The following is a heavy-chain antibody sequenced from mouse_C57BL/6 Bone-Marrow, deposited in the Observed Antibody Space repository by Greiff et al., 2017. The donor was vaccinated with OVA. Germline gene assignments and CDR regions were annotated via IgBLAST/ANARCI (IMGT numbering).Heavy chain of an antibody. CDR1: GYTFTSYW. Sequence: QVQLQQPGTELVKPGASVKLSCKASGYTFTSYWMHWVKQRPGQGLEWIGNINPSNGGTNYNEKFKSKATLTVDKSSSTAYMQISILTSEDSAVYYCARSEGYDSDPFAYWGQGTLVTVSA. CDR3: ARSEGYDSDPFAY. V-gene: IGHV1-53*01. D-gene: IGHD2-4*01. CDR2: INPSNGGT. J-gene: IGHJ3*01.